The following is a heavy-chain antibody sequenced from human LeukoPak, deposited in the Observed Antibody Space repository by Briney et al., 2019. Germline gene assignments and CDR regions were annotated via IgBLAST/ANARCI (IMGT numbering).Heavy chain of an antibody. CDR3: ARGSARFLERLIPPNLDD. CDR1: GYSFTSYY. D-gene: IGHD3-3*01. CDR2: ISAYNGNT. Sequence: GASVKVSRKASGYSFTSYYMHWVRQAPGQGLEWMGWISAYNGNTNYAQKLQGRGTMTTDTSTSTAYMELRSLRSDDTAVDYCARGSARFLERLIPPNLDDWGQGSL. V-gene: IGHV1-18*04. J-gene: IGHJ4*02.